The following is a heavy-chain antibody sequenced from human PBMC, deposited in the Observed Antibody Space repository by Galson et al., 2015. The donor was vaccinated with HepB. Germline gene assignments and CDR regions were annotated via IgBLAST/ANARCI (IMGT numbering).Heavy chain of an antibody. CDR1: GYTFTSYG. J-gene: IGHJ6*02. CDR3: ARDLGGQADTAMEGDYYYYGMDV. D-gene: IGHD5-18*01. V-gene: IGHV1-18*01. CDR2: ISAYNGNT. Sequence: SVKVSCKASGYTFTSYGISWVRQAPGQGLEWMGWISAYNGNTNYAQKLQGRVTMTTDTSTSTAYMELRSLRSDDTAVYYCARDLGGQADTAMEGDYYYYGMDVWGQGTTVTVSS.